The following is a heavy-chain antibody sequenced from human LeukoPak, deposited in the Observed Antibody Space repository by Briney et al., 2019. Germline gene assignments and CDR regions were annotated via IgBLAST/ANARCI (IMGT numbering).Heavy chain of an antibody. V-gene: IGHV4-61*10. CDR3: ARSWVPAAHKAAFDI. CDR1: GGSISSGSYC. D-gene: IGHD2-2*01. J-gene: IGHJ3*02. CDR2: IYYSGST. Sequence: SETLSLTCTVSGGSISSGSYCWSWIRQPAGKGLEWIGYIYYSGSTNYNPSLKSRVTISVDTSKNQFSLKLSSVTAADTAVYYCARSWVPAAHKAAFDIWGQGTMVTVSS.